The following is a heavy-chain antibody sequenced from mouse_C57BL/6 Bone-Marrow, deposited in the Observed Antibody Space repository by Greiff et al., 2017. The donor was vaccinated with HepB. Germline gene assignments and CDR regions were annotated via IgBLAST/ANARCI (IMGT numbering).Heavy chain of an antibody. Sequence: VQLQQSGAELVRPGTSVKVSCKASGYAFTNYLIEWVKQRPGQGLEWIGVINPGSGGTNYNEKFKGKATLTADKSSSTAYMQLSSLTSEDSAVYFCERENFLAWFAYWGQGTLVTVSA. J-gene: IGHJ3*01. CDR3: ERENFLAWFAY. V-gene: IGHV1-54*01. CDR1: GYAFTNYL. CDR2: INPGSGGT.